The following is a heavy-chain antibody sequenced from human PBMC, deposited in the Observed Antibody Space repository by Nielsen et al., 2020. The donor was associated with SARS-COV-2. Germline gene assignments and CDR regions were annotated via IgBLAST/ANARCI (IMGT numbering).Heavy chain of an antibody. J-gene: IGHJ6*02. V-gene: IGHV1-18*01. Sequence: VSVKVSCKASGYTFTSYGISWVRQAPGQGLEWMGWISAYNGNTNYAQKLQGRVTMTTDTSTSTAYMELRSLRSDDTAVYYCARGEESKYYYGMDVWGQGTTVTVSS. CDR2: ISAYNGNT. CDR3: ARGEESKYYYGMDV. CDR1: GYTFTSYG. D-gene: IGHD3-10*01.